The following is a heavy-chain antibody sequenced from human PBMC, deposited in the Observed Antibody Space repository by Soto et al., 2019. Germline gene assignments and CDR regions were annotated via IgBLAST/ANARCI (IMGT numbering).Heavy chain of an antibody. D-gene: IGHD3-10*01. CDR1: GFTFSNYA. CDR3: AKGYYGSGSYDY. V-gene: IGHV3-23*01. Sequence: PGGSLRLSCAACGFTFSNYAMTWVRQAPGKGLEWVSAISGDGGSTYYTDSVKGRFTISRDNSKNTLYLQMNSLRVEDTAVYHCAKGYYGSGSYDYWGQGTLLTVSS. CDR2: ISGDGGST. J-gene: IGHJ4*02.